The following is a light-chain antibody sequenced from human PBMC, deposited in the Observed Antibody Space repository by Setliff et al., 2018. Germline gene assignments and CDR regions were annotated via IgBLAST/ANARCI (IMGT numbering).Light chain of an antibody. CDR3: QSYDSSLSGYV. J-gene: IGLJ1*01. CDR1: SSNVGARYD. CDR2: ANN. V-gene: IGLV1-40*01. Sequence: QSALTQPPSVSGAPGQTVTISCTGSSSNVGARYDVQWYQQLPGTAPQLLIYANNNRPSGVPDRFSGSKSGTSASLAISGLQADDEADYYCQSYDSSLSGYVFGTGTKVTV.